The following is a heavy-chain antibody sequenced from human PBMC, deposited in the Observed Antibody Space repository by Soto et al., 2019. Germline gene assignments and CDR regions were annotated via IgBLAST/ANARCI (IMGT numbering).Heavy chain of an antibody. CDR3: ARALPVAKGGFDP. J-gene: IGHJ5*02. V-gene: IGHV3-53*01. Sequence: GSLRLSCAASGFTVSNTYMTWVRQPPGKGLECVSVIYTAGGTNYADSVKGRSIISRDNSKNTLYLQMNSLRAEDTAVYYCARALPVAKGGFDPWGQGTLVTVSS. CDR1: GFTVSNTY. CDR2: IYTAGGT. D-gene: IGHD2-2*01.